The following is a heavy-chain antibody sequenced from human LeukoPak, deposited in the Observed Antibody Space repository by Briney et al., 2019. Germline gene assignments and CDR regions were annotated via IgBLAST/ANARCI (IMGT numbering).Heavy chain of an antibody. J-gene: IGHJ4*02. CDR2: IIPIFGTA. CDR3: ASSYYYDSSGYYPFDY. Sequence: SVKVSCTASGGTFSSYAISWVRQAPGQGLEWMGGIIPIFGTANYAQEFQGRVTITADESTSTAYMELSSLRSEGTAVYYCASSYYYDSSGYYPFDYWGQGTLVTVSS. CDR1: GGTFSSYA. D-gene: IGHD3-22*01. V-gene: IGHV1-69*13.